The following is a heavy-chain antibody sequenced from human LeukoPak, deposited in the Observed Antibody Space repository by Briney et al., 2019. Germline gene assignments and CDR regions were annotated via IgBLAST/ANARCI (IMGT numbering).Heavy chain of an antibody. D-gene: IGHD3-10*01. Sequence: PGGSLRLSCAASGFTFSSYWMHWVRQAPGKGLVWVSRINSDGSSTSYADSVKGRFTISRDNAKNTLYLQMNSLRAEDTAVYYCARDRNYYGSGSYYYYYYYMDVWGKGTTVTVSS. V-gene: IGHV3-74*01. CDR1: GFTFSSYW. CDR2: INSDGSST. J-gene: IGHJ6*03. CDR3: ARDRNYYGSGSYYYYYYYMDV.